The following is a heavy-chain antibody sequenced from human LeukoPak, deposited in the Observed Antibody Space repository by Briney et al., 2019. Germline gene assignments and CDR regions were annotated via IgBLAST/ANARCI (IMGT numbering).Heavy chain of an antibody. CDR3: ARDSYYDSSGYYGDAFDI. CDR1: GFTFSDYY. CDR2: ISSSGSTI. D-gene: IGHD3-22*01. J-gene: IGHJ3*02. V-gene: IGHV3-11*04. Sequence: GGSLRLSCAASGFTFSDYYMSWIRQAPGKGLEWVSYISSSGSTIYYADSVEGRFTISRDNAKNSLYLQMNSLRAEDTAVYYCARDSYYDSSGYYGDAFDIWGQGTMVTVSS.